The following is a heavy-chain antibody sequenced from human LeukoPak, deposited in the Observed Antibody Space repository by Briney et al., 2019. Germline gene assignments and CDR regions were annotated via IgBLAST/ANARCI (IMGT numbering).Heavy chain of an antibody. D-gene: IGHD6-19*01. V-gene: IGHV3-7*01. CDR1: GFTFSNYC. J-gene: IGHJ3*02. CDR2: IKQDGGEK. Sequence: PGGSLRLSCAASGFTFSNYCMSWVRQAPGKGLEWVANIKQDGGEKYYVDSVKGRFTISRDSAKNSLYLQMHSLRAEDTAVYYCARALWQWLVRPAYAFDIWGQGTMVTVSS. CDR3: ARALWQWLVRPAYAFDI.